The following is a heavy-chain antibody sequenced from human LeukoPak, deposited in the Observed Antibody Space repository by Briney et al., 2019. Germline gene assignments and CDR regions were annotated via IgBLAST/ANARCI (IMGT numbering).Heavy chain of an antibody. J-gene: IGHJ3*02. CDR2: TYYRSKWYN. D-gene: IGHD1-26*01. V-gene: IGHV6-1*01. Sequence: PSQTLSLTCAISGDSVSSKSAAWNWIRQSPSRGLEWLGRTYYRSKWYNDYAVSVKSRITINPDTSKNQFSLQLNSVTPEDTAVYYCARDSSDSGSYEGPGAFDIWGQGTMVTVSS. CDR3: ARDSSDSGSYEGPGAFDI. CDR1: GDSVSSKSAA.